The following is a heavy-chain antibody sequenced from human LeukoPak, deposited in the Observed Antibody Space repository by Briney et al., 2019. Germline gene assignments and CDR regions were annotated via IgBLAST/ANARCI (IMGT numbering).Heavy chain of an antibody. Sequence: GGSLRLSCAASEFTFSSYAMHWVRQAPGKGLEWVALVSNDGGDKYYADSVKGRFTISRDNSKNTLYLQMNSLRGEDTCVYYCAKAHLLDWLLPFDYWGQGTLVTVSS. CDR2: VSNDGGDK. D-gene: IGHD3/OR15-3a*01. J-gene: IGHJ4*02. V-gene: IGHV3-30*18. CDR3: AKAHLLDWLLPFDY. CDR1: EFTFSSYA.